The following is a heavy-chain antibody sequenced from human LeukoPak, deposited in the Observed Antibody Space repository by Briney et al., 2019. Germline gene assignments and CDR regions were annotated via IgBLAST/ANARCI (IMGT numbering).Heavy chain of an antibody. CDR2: MGKTAGDT. CDR1: GFTFSIYD. D-gene: IGHD6-13*01. V-gene: IGHV3-13*04. J-gene: IGHJ4*02. Sequence: PGGSLRLSCAASGFTFSIYDMRWVRQAAGKGLEWVSGMGKTAGDTYYSGSVKGRFTISRENAENSVYLEMNSLEAGDTAVYYCARGAAGFDYWGQGTLVSVSS. CDR3: ARGAAGFDY.